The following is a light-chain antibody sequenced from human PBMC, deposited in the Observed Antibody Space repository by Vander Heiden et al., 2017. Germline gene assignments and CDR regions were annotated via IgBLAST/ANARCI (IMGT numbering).Light chain of an antibody. Sequence: DIQMTQSPSTLSASVGDRVTVTCRASQRISSWLAWYQKKLGEAPKLLIYKASTLESGVPSRFSGSGSGTEFTLTISGLQPDDFATYYCHQYNSYSRTFGQGTKVEIK. V-gene: IGKV1-5*03. CDR3: HQYNSYSRT. CDR1: QRISSW. CDR2: KAS. J-gene: IGKJ1*01.